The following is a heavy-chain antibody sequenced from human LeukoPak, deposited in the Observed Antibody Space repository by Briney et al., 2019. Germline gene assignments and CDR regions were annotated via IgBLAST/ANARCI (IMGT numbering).Heavy chain of an antibody. J-gene: IGHJ5*02. CDR2: IYHSGST. CDR3: ARFVVGNWFDP. CDR1: GGSISSSIYY. V-gene: IGHV4-39*07. D-gene: IGHD2-15*01. Sequence: SETLSLTCTVSGGSISSSIYYWGWIRQPPGKGLEWIGIIYHSGSTNYNPSLKSRVTISVDKSKNQFSLKLSSVTAADTAVYYCARFVVGNWFDPWGQGTLVTVSS.